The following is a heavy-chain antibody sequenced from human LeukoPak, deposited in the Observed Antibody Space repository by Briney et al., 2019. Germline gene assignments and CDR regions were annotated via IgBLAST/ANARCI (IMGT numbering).Heavy chain of an antibody. CDR2: IYHSGST. V-gene: IGHV4-38-2*02. CDR1: GYSISSGYY. CDR3: ARGVVAATRGTRYNWFDP. Sequence: SETLSLTCTVSGYSISSGYYWGWIRQPPGKGLEWIGSIYHSGSTYYNPSLKSRVTISVDTSKNQFSLKLSSVTAADTAVYYCARGVVAATRGTRYNWFDPWGQGTLVTVSS. D-gene: IGHD2-15*01. J-gene: IGHJ5*02.